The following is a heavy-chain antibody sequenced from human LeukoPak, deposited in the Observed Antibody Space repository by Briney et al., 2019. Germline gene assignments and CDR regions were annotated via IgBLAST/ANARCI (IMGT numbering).Heavy chain of an antibody. CDR3: AREGRVAGVLSNWFDP. CDR1: GGSISSYY. V-gene: IGHV4-59*01. D-gene: IGHD1-26*01. CDR2: IYYSGST. Sequence: SETLSLTCTVSGGSISSYYWRWIRQPPGKGLEWVGYIYYSGSTNYNPSLKSRVTISVDTSKNQFSLKLTSVTAADTAVYYCAREGRVAGVLSNWFDPWGQGTLVTVSS. J-gene: IGHJ5*02.